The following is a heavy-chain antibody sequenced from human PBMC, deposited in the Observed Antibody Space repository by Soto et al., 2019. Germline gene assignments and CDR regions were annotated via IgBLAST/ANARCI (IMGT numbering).Heavy chain of an antibody. CDR3: AHRRIVVSQWNYGDFDY. J-gene: IGHJ4*02. CDR1: GFSLSTSGVG. V-gene: IGHV2-5*02. D-gene: IGHD1-7*01. Sequence: QITLKESGPTLVKPTQTLTLTCTFSGFSLSTSGVGVGWVRQPPGKALEWLVFIYWDDDKRYSPSLRSRLTITKDNSKNQVVLTMTNVDPVDTATYFCAHRRIVVSQWNYGDFDYWGQGTLVTVSS. CDR2: IYWDDDK.